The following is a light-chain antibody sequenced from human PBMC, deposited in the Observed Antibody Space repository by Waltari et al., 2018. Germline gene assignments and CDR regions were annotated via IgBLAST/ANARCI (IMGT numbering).Light chain of an antibody. V-gene: IGKV3-20*01. CDR3: HQYDTSPLT. CDR2: GAS. Sequence: ETVLTQSPGTLSLSPGARATLSCRVSPTIWKNHIGRYQPNPGQAPRPLIYGASSRATGIPDRFSGSGSGTDFFLTSSMLEPEGFAVYYGHQYDTSPLTFGGGTRVDIK. J-gene: IGKJ4*01. CDR1: PTIWKNH.